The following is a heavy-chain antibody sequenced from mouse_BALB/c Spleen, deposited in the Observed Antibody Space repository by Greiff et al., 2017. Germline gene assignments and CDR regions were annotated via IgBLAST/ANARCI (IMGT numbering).Heavy chain of an antibody. Sequence: DVMLVESGGGLVKPGGSLKLSCAASGFTFSSYAMSWVRQTPEKRLEWVASISSGGSTYYPDGVKGRFTISRDNARNILYLQMSSLRSEDTAMYYCERENYGRAYAMDYWGQGTSVTVSS. CDR3: ERENYGRAYAMDY. J-gene: IGHJ4*01. CDR1: GFTFSSYA. CDR2: ISSGGST. V-gene: IGHV5-6-5*01. D-gene: IGHD1-1*01.